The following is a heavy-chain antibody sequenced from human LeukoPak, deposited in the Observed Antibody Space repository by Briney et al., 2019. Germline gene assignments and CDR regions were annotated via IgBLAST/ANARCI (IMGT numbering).Heavy chain of an antibody. J-gene: IGHJ5*02. CDR2: INHSGST. CDR1: GGSFSGYY. V-gene: IGHV4-34*01. Sequence: SETLSLTCAVYGGSFSGYYWSWIRQPPGKGLEWIGEINHSGSTNYNPSLKSRVTISVDTSKYQFSLKLSSVTAADTAVYYCARGWIELVRGVTGGWFDPWGQGTLVTVSS. D-gene: IGHD3-10*01. CDR3: ARGWIELVRGVTGGWFDP.